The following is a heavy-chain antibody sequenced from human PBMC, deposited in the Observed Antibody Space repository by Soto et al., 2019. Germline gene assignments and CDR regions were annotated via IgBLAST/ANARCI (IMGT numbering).Heavy chain of an antibody. Sequence: QVQLQESGPGLVKPSQTLSLTCTVSGGSISSGGYYWSWIRQHPGKGLEWIGYIYYSGSTYYNPSLKRRVTISVDSSKNQVSLKLSSVTAADTAVYYCARGVKLTAARPSYYYYYGMDVWGQGTTVTVSS. CDR1: GGSISSGGYY. D-gene: IGHD6-6*01. CDR2: IYYSGST. J-gene: IGHJ6*02. V-gene: IGHV4-31*03. CDR3: ARGVKLTAARPSYYYYYGMDV.